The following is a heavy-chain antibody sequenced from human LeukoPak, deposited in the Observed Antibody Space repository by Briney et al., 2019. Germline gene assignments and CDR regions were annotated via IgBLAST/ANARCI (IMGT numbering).Heavy chain of an antibody. CDR3: ARHHAEILVPND. V-gene: IGHV4-39*01. J-gene: IGHJ4*02. CDR2: VYYSGNT. Sequence: SETLSLTCTVSGGYIISRSHYWGWIRQPPGKGLEWIGSVYYSGNTYYNPSLKTHATIPIDKPTPKNQFSLTLSSVTAADTAVYYCARHHAEILVPNDWGQGTLVTVSS. D-gene: IGHD1-1*01. CDR1: GGYIISRSHY.